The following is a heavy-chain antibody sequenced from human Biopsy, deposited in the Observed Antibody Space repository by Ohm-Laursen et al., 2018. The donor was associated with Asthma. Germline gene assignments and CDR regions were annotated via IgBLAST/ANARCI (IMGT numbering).Heavy chain of an antibody. Sequence: LSLTCAASGFTFSSYSMNWVRQAPGKGLEWVSYISSSSSTIYYADSVKGRFTISRDNAKNSLYLQMNSLRDEDTAVYYCARDYGGNSGYYYGMDVWGQGTTVTVPS. CDR1: GFTFSSYS. J-gene: IGHJ6*02. CDR2: ISSSSSTI. D-gene: IGHD4-23*01. CDR3: ARDYGGNSGYYYGMDV. V-gene: IGHV3-48*02.